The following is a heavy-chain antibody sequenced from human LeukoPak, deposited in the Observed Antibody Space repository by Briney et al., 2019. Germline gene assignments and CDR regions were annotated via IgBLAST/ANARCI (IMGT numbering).Heavy chain of an antibody. CDR1: GFTFSSYA. J-gene: IGHJ5*02. V-gene: IGHV3-23*01. D-gene: IGHD3-3*01. CDR2: ISGSGGST. CDR3: AKLYDFWSGVNWFDP. Sequence: PGGSLRLSCAASGFTFSSYAMSWVRQAPGKGLEWVSAISGSGGSTYYADSVKGRFTISRDNSKNTLYLQMNSLRAEDTAVYYCAKLYDFWSGVNWFDPWAREPWSPSPQ.